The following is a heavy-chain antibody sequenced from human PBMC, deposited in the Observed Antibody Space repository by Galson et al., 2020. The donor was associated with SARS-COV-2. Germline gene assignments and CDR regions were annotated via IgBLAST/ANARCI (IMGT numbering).Heavy chain of an antibody. CDR1: GGSISSGGYS. Sequence: SETLSLTCAVSGGSISSGGYSWNWIRQPPGKGLEWIGHIYHSGSTYYNPSLKSRVTISVDRSKNQFSLKLTSVTAADTAVYYCARAPYSSSWYGYPDYWGQGTLVTVSS. V-gene: IGHV4-30-2*01. J-gene: IGHJ4*02. CDR2: IYHSGST. CDR3: ARAPYSSSWYGYPDY. D-gene: IGHD6-13*01.